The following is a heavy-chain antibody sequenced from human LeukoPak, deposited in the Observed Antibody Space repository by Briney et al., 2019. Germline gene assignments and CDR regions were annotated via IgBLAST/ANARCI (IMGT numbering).Heavy chain of an antibody. V-gene: IGHV4-4*02. D-gene: IGHD4-17*01. CDR1: GGSISSSNW. CDR3: AREEYGDYVGY. CDR2: IYHSGST. Sequence: PSETLSLTCAVSGGSISSSNWWSWVRQPPGKGLEWIGEIYHSGSTNYNPSLKSRVTISVDTSKNQFSLKLNSVTAADTAVYYCAREEYGDYVGYWGQGTLVTVAS. J-gene: IGHJ4*02.